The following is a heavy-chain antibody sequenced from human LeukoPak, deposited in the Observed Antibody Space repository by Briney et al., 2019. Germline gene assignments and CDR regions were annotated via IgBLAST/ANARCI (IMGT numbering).Heavy chain of an antibody. V-gene: IGHV1-24*01. J-gene: IGHJ5*02. CDR1: GFTLDELS. CDR2: FDPEDGET. D-gene: IGHD6-6*01. Sequence: ASVKVSCKVSGFTLDELSMHWLRQAPGKGPEWMGGFDPEDGETVYAQKFQDRVTLSEDRSTDIAYMELRSLKSDDTAVYYCARGEGVAARQSWFDPWGQGTLVTVSS. CDR3: ARGEGVAARQSWFDP.